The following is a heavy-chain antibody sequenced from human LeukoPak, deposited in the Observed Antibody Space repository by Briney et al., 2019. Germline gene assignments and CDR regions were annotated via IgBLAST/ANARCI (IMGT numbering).Heavy chain of an antibody. Sequence: KASETLSLTCTVSGGSISSYYWGWIRQPPGKGLEWIGSIYYSGSTYYNPSLKSRVTISVDTSKNQFSLKLSSVTAADTAVYYCARAGAYTGRLDYWGQGTLVTVSS. CDR3: ARAGAYTGRLDY. CDR2: IYYSGST. J-gene: IGHJ4*02. V-gene: IGHV4-39*07. CDR1: GGSISSYY. D-gene: IGHD1-1*01.